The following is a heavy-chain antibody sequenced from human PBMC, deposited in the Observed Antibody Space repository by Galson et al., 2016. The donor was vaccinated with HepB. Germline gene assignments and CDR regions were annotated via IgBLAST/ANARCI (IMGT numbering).Heavy chain of an antibody. CDR2: ISYNGGTT. CDR3: VRQPTYGYPFDY. V-gene: IGHV3-64D*08. Sequence: SLRLSCAAPGFIFSKYTMHWVRQAPGKGLQYVAGISYNGGTTHYADSVKGRFTISRDNSKNTRYLQMSSLRVENTSVYFCVRQPTYGYPFDYWGQGTLVTVSS. J-gene: IGHJ4*02. CDR1: GFIFSKYT. D-gene: IGHD5-18*01.